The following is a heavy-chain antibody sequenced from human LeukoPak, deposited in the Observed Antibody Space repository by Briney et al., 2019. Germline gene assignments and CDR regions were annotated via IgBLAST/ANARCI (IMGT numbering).Heavy chain of an antibody. CDR1: GGSISSYY. Sequence: PSETLSLTCTVSGGSISSYYWSWIRQPPGKGLEGIGYIYYSGSTNYNPSLKSRVTISVDTSKNQFSLKLSSVTAADTAVYYCARTRYSSSWFTFDYWGQGTLVTVSS. D-gene: IGHD6-13*01. CDR2: IYYSGST. CDR3: ARTRYSSSWFTFDY. J-gene: IGHJ4*02. V-gene: IGHV4-59*08.